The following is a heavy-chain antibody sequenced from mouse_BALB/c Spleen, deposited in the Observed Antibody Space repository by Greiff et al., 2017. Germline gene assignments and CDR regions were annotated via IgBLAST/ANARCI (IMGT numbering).Heavy chain of an antibody. Sequence: VQLKESGPELMKPGASVKISCKASGYSFTSYYMHWVKQSHGKSLEWIGYIDPFNGGTSYNQKFKGKATLTVDKSSSTAYMHLSSLTSEDSAVYYGARGGRYDHFDYWGQGTTLTVSS. J-gene: IGHJ2*01. V-gene: IGHV1S135*01. D-gene: IGHD2-14*01. CDR1: GYSFTSYY. CDR3: ARGGRYDHFDY. CDR2: IDPFNGGT.